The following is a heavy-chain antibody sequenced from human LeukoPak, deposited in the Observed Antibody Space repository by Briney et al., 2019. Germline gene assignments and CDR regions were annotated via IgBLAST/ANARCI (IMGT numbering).Heavy chain of an antibody. Sequence: GGSLRLSCAASGFTFSNYNMNWVRQAPGKGLEWVSYISSGSSTIYYADSVKGRFTISRDNAKNSLYLQMYTLRAEDTAVYYCARGLKYYYDSSGYYGGDYWGQGALVAVSS. V-gene: IGHV3-48*01. CDR2: ISSGSSTI. D-gene: IGHD3-22*01. CDR3: ARGLKYYYDSSGYYGGDY. CDR1: GFTFSNYN. J-gene: IGHJ4*02.